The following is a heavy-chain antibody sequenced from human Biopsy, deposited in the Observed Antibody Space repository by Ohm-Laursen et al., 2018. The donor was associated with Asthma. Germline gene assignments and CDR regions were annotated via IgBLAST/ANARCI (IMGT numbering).Heavy chain of an antibody. CDR3: ARFKRGYSYGYAGVFDY. CDR1: GFTFGDYW. Sequence: GSLRLSCAASGFTFGDYWMSWVRQVPGKGLEWVANIKHDGSEKNHVDSLKGRFTISRDNAKNLLFLQMNSLRDEDTAVYYCARFKRGYSYGYAGVFDYWGQGTLVTVSS. V-gene: IGHV3-7*01. D-gene: IGHD5-18*01. CDR2: IKHDGSEK. J-gene: IGHJ4*02.